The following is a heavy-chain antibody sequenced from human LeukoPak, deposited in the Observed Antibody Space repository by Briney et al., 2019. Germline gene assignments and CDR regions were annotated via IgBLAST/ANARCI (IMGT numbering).Heavy chain of an antibody. CDR3: ARGRAGSYCAY. CDR1: GFTFSSYA. V-gene: IGHV3-66*01. CDR2: IYSGGST. Sequence: GGSLRLSCAASGFTFSSYAMHWVRQAPGKGLEWVSVIYSGGSTYYADSVKGRFTISRDNSKNTLYLQMNSLRAEDTAVYYCARGRAGSYCAYWGQGTLVTVSS. J-gene: IGHJ4*02. D-gene: IGHD1-26*01.